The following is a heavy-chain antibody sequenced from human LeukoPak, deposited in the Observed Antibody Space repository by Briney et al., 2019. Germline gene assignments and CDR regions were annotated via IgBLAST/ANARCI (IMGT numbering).Heavy chain of an antibody. Sequence: TGGSLRLSCAASGFTFSSYSMNWVRQAPGKGLEWVSSISSSSSYIYYADSVKGRFTISRDNAKNSLYLQMNSLRAEDTAVYYCARDNHYYQNNYYYYMDVWGKGTTVTVSS. CDR3: ARDNHYYQNNYYYYMDV. CDR2: ISSSSSYI. V-gene: IGHV3-21*01. CDR1: GFTFSSYS. D-gene: IGHD1-14*01. J-gene: IGHJ6*03.